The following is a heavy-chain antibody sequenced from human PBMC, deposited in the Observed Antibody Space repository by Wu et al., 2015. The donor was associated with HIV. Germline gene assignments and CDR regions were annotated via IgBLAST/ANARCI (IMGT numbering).Heavy chain of an antibody. V-gene: IGHV1-18*01. CDR3: AREGYYDSSVSTP. D-gene: IGHD3-22*01. J-gene: IGHJ5*02. Sequence: QVQVMQSGAEVKKPGASVKVSCMASSYTLITYGINWVRQAPGQGLEWMGWITTSDGNAKYAQKFQGRVTMTRDTSISTAYMELSRLRSDDTAVYYCAREGYYDSSVSTPWGQGPWSPSP. CDR1: SYTLITYG. CDR2: ITTSDGNA.